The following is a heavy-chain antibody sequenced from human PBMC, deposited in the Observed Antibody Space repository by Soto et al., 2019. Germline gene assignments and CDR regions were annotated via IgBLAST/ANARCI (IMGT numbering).Heavy chain of an antibody. V-gene: IGHV1-69*01. Sequence: QVQLVQSGAEVKKPGSSVKVSCKASGGTFSSYAISWVRQAPGQGLEWMGGIIPIFGTANYAQKCQGRVTITADEAPSTAYMELSSLRSEDTAVYYCARAGREAGGLVYGMDVWGQGTTVTVSS. J-gene: IGHJ6*02. D-gene: IGHD3-16*01. CDR2: IIPIFGTA. CDR3: ARAGREAGGLVYGMDV. CDR1: GGTFSSYA.